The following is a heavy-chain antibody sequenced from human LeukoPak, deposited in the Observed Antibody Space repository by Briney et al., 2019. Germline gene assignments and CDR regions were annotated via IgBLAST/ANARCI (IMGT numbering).Heavy chain of an antibody. CDR3: AGGDIVVVVAAISYYYHMDV. D-gene: IGHD2-15*01. V-gene: IGHV1-69*06. Sequence: SVKVSCKASGGTFSSYAISWVRQAPGQGLEWMGGIIPIFGTAHYAQKFQGSVTITADKSTSTDYMELSSLRSEDTAVYYCAGGDIVVVVAAISYYYHMDVWGKGTTVTVSS. J-gene: IGHJ6*03. CDR2: IIPIFGTA. CDR1: GGTFSSYA.